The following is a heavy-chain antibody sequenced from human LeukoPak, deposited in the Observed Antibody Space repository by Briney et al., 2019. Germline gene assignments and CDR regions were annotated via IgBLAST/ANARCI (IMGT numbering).Heavy chain of an antibody. V-gene: IGHV4-59*01. CDR3: ARVLSNPGGYYYYMDV. CDR2: IYYSGST. J-gene: IGHJ6*03. D-gene: IGHD2/OR15-2a*01. Sequence: PSETLSLTCTVSGGSISSYYWSWLRQPPGKGLEWIGYIYYSGSTNYNPSLKSRVTISVDTSKNQFSLKLSSVTAADTAVYYCARVLSNPGGYYYYMDVWGKGTTVTVSS. CDR1: GGSISSYY.